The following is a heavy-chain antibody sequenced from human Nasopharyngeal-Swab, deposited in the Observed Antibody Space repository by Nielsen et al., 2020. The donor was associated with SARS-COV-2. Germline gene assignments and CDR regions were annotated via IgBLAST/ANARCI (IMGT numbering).Heavy chain of an antibody. Sequence: SLKISCAASGFTFDDYAMHWVRQAPGKGLEWVSGISWNSGSIGYADSVKGRFTISRDNAKTSLYLQMNSLRAEDTALYYCAKESSVTTEGWGQGTLVTVSS. CDR2: ISWNSGSI. D-gene: IGHD4-17*01. J-gene: IGHJ4*02. CDR1: GFTFDDYA. CDR3: AKESSVTTEG. V-gene: IGHV3-9*01.